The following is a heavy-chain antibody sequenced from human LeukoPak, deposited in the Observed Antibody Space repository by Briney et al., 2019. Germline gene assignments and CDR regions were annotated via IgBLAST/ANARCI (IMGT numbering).Heavy chain of an antibody. CDR3: ARGRLVRGVIKNWFDP. CDR1: GYTFTGYY. D-gene: IGHD3-10*01. CDR2: INPHSGGT. J-gene: IGHJ5*02. Sequence: ASVKVSCKASGYTFTGYYIHWVRQAPGQGLEWMGWINPHSGGTNYAQKFQGRVTMTRDTSISTACMELSRLRSDDTAVYYCARGRLVRGVIKNWFDPWGQGTLVTVSS. V-gene: IGHV1-2*02.